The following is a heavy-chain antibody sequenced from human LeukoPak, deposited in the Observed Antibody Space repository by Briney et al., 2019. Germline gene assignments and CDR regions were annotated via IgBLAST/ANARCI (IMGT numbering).Heavy chain of an antibody. V-gene: IGHV3-21*01. CDR2: ITSSSTYI. D-gene: IGHD6-13*01. J-gene: IGHJ4*02. CDR3: ARVAPGNRYFDY. Sequence: GGSLRLSCAASGFTFSSYSMIWVRQAPGKGLEWVSSITSSSTYIYYADSLKGRFTISRDNAKNSLYLQMNSLTAEDAAVYYCARVAPGNRYFDYWGQGTLVTVTS. CDR1: GFTFSSYS.